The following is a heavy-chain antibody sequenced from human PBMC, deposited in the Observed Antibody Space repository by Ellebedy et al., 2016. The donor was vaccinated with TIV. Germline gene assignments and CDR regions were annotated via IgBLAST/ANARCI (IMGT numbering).Heavy chain of an antibody. CDR2: IIPIFGTA. J-gene: IGHJ4*02. D-gene: IGHD5-18*01. CDR1: GGTFSSYA. CDR3: ASRSPRADTAMVPYY. V-gene: IGHV1-69*13. Sequence: SVKVSXXASGGTFSSYAISWVRQAPGQGLEWMGGIIPIFGTANYAQKFQGRVTITADESTSTAYMELSSLRSEDTAVYYCASRSPRADTAMVPYYWGQGTLVTVSS.